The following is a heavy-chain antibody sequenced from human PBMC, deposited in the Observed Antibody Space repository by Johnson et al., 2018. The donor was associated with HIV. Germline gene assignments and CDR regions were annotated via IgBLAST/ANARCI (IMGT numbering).Heavy chain of an antibody. CDR1: GFTFDDYA. V-gene: IGHV3-9*01. Sequence: VQLVESGGGVVQPGRSLRLSCAASGFTFDDYAMHWVRQAPGKGLEWVSGISWNSGSIGYADSVKGRFTISRDNAKNSLYLQMNSLRAEDTALYYCAKVSVAYVLDIWGQGTVVTVSS. CDR3: AKVSVAYVLDI. J-gene: IGHJ3*02. CDR2: ISWNSGSI.